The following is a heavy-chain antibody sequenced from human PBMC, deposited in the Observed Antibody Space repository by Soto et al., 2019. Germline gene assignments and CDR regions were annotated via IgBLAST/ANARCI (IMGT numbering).Heavy chain of an antibody. D-gene: IGHD6-19*01. CDR3: ARCGPVAGSNWFDP. J-gene: IGHJ5*02. CDR1: GFTFSDYY. Sequence: GGSLRLSFAASGFTFSDYYMSWIRQAPGKGLEWVSYISSTSSYTNYADSVKGRFTISRDYAKNSLYLQMNSLRVEDTAVYYCARCGPVAGSNWFDPWGQGTLVTVSS. V-gene: IGHV3-11*03. CDR2: ISSTSSYT.